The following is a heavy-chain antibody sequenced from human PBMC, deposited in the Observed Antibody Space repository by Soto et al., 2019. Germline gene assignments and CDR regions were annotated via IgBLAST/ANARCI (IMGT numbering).Heavy chain of an antibody. CDR1: GYTFTSYG. J-gene: IGHJ6*02. Sequence: ASVKVSCKASGYTFTSYGISWVRQAPGQGLEWMGWISAYNGNTIYERKFEGRVSMTVDTSTKTASMELRGLRADDTAVYYCASPRELSYSYFYFFTLDVWGQGTTVTVSS. D-gene: IGHD2-21*01. CDR2: ISAYNGNT. V-gene: IGHV1-18*04. CDR3: ASPRELSYSYFYFFTLDV.